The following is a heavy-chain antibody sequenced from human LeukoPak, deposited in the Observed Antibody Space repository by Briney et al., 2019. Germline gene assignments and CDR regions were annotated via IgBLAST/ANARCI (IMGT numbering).Heavy chain of an antibody. V-gene: IGHV4-38-2*02. D-gene: IGHD6-19*01. CDR2: MYHSGIT. CDR3: ARSGFATGWTFDY. J-gene: IGHJ4*02. CDR1: GYSISSGYY. Sequence: SETLSLTCTVSGYSISSGYYWGWIRQSPGKGLEWIGIMYHSGITHYNPSLKSRLTMSMDTSKNQFSLILSSVTAADTAVYYCARSGFATGWTFDYWGQGNLVTVSS.